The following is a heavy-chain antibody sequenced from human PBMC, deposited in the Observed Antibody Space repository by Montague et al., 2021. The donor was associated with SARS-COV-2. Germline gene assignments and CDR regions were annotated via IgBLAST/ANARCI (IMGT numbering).Heavy chain of an antibody. J-gene: IGHJ4*02. CDR2: INQSGRT. D-gene: IGHD3-10*01. CDR3: ARRGSSVWGVPVSAELDY. CDR1: GGSFSGYY. V-gene: IGHV4-34*01. Sequence: SETLSLTCAVYGGSFSGYYWGWIRQPPEKGLEWIGEINQSGRTNNNPSLKSRVIISVDTSKNQFSLKLSSVTAADTAVYYCARRGSSVWGVPVSAELDYWGQGILVIVSS.